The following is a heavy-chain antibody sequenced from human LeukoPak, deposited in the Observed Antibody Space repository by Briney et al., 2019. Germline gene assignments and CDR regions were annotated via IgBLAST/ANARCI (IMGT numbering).Heavy chain of an antibody. CDR3: AKRADSSAHSFDY. V-gene: IGHV3-48*04. Sequence: PGGSLRLSCAASGFSLSRYGMKWVRPAPRKGLEWLSYIRSSDSTTYYADSVKGRYTISRDNAKNSQYLQMDSLRVEDTAVYCCAKRADSSAHSFDYWGQGTLVTVSS. CDR1: GFSLSRYG. D-gene: IGHD3-22*01. J-gene: IGHJ4*02. CDR2: IRSSDSTT.